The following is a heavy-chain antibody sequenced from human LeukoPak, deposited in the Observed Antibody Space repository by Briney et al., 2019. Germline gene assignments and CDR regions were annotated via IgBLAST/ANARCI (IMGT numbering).Heavy chain of an antibody. CDR2: ISSSSSYI. D-gene: IGHD3-10*01. V-gene: IGHV3-21*01. CDR3: ARDRRGTLDAFDI. J-gene: IGHJ3*02. CDR1: SHYA. Sequence: GGSLRLSCAAFSHYAMYWVRQAPGKGLEWVSSISSSSSYIYYADSVKGRFTISRDNAKNSLYLQMNSLRAEDTAVYYCARDRRGTLDAFDIWGQGTMVTVSS.